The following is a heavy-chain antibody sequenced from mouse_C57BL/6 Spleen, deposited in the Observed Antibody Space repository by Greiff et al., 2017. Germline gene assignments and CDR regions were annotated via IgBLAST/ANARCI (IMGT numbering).Heavy chain of an antibody. J-gene: IGHJ1*03. V-gene: IGHV1-15*01. CDR2: IDPETGGT. CDR3: TRWREDWYFDV. CDR1: GYTFTDYE. Sequence: VQLQESGAELVRPGASVTLSCKASGYTFTDYEMHWVKQTPVHGLEWIGAIDPETGGTAYNQKFKGKAILTADKSSSTAYMELRSLTSEDSAVYYCTRWREDWYFDVWGTGTTVTVSS.